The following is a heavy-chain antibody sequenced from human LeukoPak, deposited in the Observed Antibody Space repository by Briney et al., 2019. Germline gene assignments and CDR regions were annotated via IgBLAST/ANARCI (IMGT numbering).Heavy chain of an antibody. V-gene: IGHV4-39*07. CDR2: IHYSGST. D-gene: IGHD2-15*01. J-gene: IGHJ6*03. CDR1: GGSVSSSSYY. CDR3: ARGYCSGGSCYSSYYYSYMDV. Sequence: SETLSLTCTVPGGSVSSSSYYWGWIRQPPGKGLEWIGSIHYSGSTYYNPSLKSRVTISVDTSKNQFSLKLSSVTAADTAVYYCARGYCSGGSCYSSYYYSYMDVWGKGTTVTVSS.